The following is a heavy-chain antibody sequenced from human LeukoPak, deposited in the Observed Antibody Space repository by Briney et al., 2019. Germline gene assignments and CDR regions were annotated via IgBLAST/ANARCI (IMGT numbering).Heavy chain of an antibody. Sequence: KPSETLSLTCTVSGGTISSSSYYRGGLRQPPGKVLEWIGSIYYSGSTYYNPSLKSRVTISVHTSKNQFSLKLSSVTAADTAVYYCWCSGWYSDYYYYYMDVWGKGTTVTISS. J-gene: IGHJ6*03. V-gene: IGHV4-39*07. D-gene: IGHD6-19*01. CDR3: WCSGWYSDYYYYYMDV. CDR2: IYYSGST. CDR1: GGTISSSSYY.